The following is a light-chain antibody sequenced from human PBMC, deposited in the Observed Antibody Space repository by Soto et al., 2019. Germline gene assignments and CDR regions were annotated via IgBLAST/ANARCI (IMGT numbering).Light chain of an antibody. J-gene: IGKJ4*01. CDR2: DAS. Sequence: EIVLTQSPAILSVSPGERATLSCRASQSVSSYLAWYQQKPGQAPRLLIYDASTRATGIPARFSGSGSGTDFTLTISSLQPEDFAIYYCQQRSNWPPLTFGRGTKVDIK. CDR3: QQRSNWPPLT. V-gene: IGKV3-11*01. CDR1: QSVSSY.